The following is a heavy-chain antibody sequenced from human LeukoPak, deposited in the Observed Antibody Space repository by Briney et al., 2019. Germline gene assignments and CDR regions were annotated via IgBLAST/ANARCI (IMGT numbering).Heavy chain of an antibody. J-gene: IGHJ3*01. V-gene: IGHV3-74*01. Sequence: GGSLRLSCAASGFTFSSYWMHWVRQAPGKGLVWVSRINSDGSTTSSADSVKGRVTISRDNAKNTVYLQMNSLRAEDTAVYYSVRGNGVIVAFDLWGQGTMVTVSS. CDR3: VRGNGVIVAFDL. CDR2: INSDGSTT. D-gene: IGHD3-10*01. CDR1: GFTFSSYW.